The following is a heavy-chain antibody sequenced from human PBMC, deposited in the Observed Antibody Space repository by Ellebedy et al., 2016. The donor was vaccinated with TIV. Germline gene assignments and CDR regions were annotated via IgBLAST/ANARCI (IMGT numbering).Heavy chain of an antibody. Sequence: MPSETLSLTCSVSDGSITGYYWSWIRQSPGKGLEWFGYIYYCGSTNYNPSPRSRVTISLNTAKNQFSLKLTSVTAADTAVYYCARDIGGYEFGYWGQGALVTVSS. V-gene: IGHV4-59*13. CDR3: ARDIGGYEFGY. D-gene: IGHD5-12*01. CDR1: DGSITGYY. J-gene: IGHJ4*02. CDR2: IYYCGST.